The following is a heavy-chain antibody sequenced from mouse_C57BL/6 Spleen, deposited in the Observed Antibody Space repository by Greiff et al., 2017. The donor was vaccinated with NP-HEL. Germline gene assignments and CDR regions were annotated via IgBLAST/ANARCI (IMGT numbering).Heavy chain of an antibody. CDR1: GYTFTSYW. D-gene: IGHD3-2*02. Sequence: QVHVKQPGAELVMPGASVKLSCKASGYTFTSYWMHWVKQRPGQGLEWIGEIDPSDSYTNYNQKFKGKSTLTVYKSSSTAYMQLSSLTSEDSAVYYCARRLFDVWGTGTTVTVSS. V-gene: IGHV1-69*01. CDR3: ARRLFDV. J-gene: IGHJ1*03. CDR2: IDPSDSYT.